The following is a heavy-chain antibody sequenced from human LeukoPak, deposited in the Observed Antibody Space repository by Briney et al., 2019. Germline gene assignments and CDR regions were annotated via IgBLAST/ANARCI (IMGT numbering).Heavy chain of an antibody. J-gene: IGHJ5*02. V-gene: IGHV4-59*08. CDR2: AYYSGSI. D-gene: IGHD3-10*01. CDR3: ARHGKTWFGEYPRPYKWFDL. CDR1: GDSVGRDY. Sequence: SETLSLTCTVSGDSVGRDYWSWIRQPPGKGLEWIGYAYYSGSITYSPSLKSRVTISLDTSKNQYFLELTSVTAADTAVYYCARHGKTWFGEYPRPYKWFDLWGQGTLVTVSS.